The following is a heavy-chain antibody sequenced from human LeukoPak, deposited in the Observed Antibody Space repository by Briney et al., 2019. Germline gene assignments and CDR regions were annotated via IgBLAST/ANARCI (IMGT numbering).Heavy chain of an antibody. CDR2: ISRDSAFV. V-gene: IGHV3-21*01. D-gene: IGHD6-6*01. Sequence: GGSLRLSCAASGFTFSAYDMNWVRQAPGKGLEWVSYISRDSAFVYYAHSVKGRLTISRDNAKNSLYLQMESLRGEDTAVYYCARDDASTARASGMDVWGIGTTVTVSS. J-gene: IGHJ6*04. CDR1: GFTFSAYD. CDR3: ARDDASTARASGMDV.